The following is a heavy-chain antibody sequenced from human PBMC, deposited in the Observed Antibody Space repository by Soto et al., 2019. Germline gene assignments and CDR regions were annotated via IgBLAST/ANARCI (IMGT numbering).Heavy chain of an antibody. CDR2: ISSSSSYI. CDR3: PRDMVRGVSPIDY. V-gene: IGHV3-21*01. CDR1: GFTFSSYS. Sequence: SLRLSCAASGFTFSSYSMNWVRQAPGKGLEWVSTISSSSSYIYYADSVKGRFTISRDNAKNSLYLQMNSLRAEDTAVYYCPRDMVRGVSPIDYWGQGTLVTASS. J-gene: IGHJ4*02. D-gene: IGHD3-10*01.